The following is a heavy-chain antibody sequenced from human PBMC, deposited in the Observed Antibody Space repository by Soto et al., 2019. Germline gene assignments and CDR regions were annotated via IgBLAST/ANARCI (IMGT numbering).Heavy chain of an antibody. CDR3: ARGSGVGGNYYGMDV. V-gene: IGHV3-74*01. Sequence: GGSLRLSCAASGFTFSSYWMHWVRQAPGKGLVWVSRINSDGSSTSYADSVKGRFTISRDNAKNTLYLQMNSLRAEDTAVYYCARGSGVGGNYYGMDVWGQGTTVTSP. CDR1: GFTFSSYW. J-gene: IGHJ6*02. CDR2: INSDGSST. D-gene: IGHD3-10*01.